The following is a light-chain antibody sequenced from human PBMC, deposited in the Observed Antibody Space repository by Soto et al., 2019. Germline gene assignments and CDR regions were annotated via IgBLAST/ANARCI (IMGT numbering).Light chain of an antibody. CDR1: QSISSW. V-gene: IGKV1-5*01. Sequence: DIQMTQSPSTLSASVGDRVTITCRASQSISSWLAWYQQKPGKAPKLLIYDVSSLESGVSSRFSGSGSGTEFSLTISSLQPDDFATYYCQQYNDYPLTFGGGTKVDIK. J-gene: IGKJ4*01. CDR3: QQYNDYPLT. CDR2: DVS.